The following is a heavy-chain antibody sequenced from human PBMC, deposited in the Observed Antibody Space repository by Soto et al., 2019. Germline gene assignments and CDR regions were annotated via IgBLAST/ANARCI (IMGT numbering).Heavy chain of an antibody. J-gene: IGHJ5*02. V-gene: IGHV4-39*01. CDR1: GGSISSINDY. CDR3: ARMGDFWSGPGELDP. CDR2: VYYNGFT. Sequence: PSQTQSLTCTVSGGSISSINDYWAWIRQSPGKGLEWIGSVYYNGFTYYNPSLKSRVTISVDTSKNQFSLKLTSVTAADTAVYYCARMGDFWSGPGELDPWGQGTLVTVSS. D-gene: IGHD3-3*01.